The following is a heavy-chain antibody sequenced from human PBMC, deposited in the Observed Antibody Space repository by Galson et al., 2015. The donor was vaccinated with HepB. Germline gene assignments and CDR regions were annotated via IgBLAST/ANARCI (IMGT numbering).Heavy chain of an antibody. CDR3: ASTNYYDSSGHTPSNYYYYYGMDV. V-gene: IGHV5-10-1*01. D-gene: IGHD3-22*01. CDR2: IDPSDSYT. J-gene: IGHJ6*02. Sequence: SGAEVKKPGEALRISCKGSGYSFTSYWISWVRQMPGKGLEWMGRIDPSDSYTNYSPSFQGHVTISADKSISTAYLQWSSLKASDTAMYYCASTNYYDSSGHTPSNYYYYYGMDVWGQGTTVTVSS. CDR1: GYSFTSYW.